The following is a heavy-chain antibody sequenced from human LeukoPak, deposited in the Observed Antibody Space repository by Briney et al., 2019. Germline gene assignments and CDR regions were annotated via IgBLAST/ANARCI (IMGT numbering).Heavy chain of an antibody. Sequence: ASVKVSCKASGYTFTDFYIHWVRHAPGQGLEWMGWVRPNNGATKYAEKFQGRVTMTRDTSTSTAHMELSSLRSDDTAEYNCARDLEASPGYEGADALDIWGQGTMVTVSS. D-gene: IGHD5-12*01. V-gene: IGHV1-2*02. CDR3: ARDLEASPGYEGADALDI. J-gene: IGHJ3*02. CDR1: GYTFTDFY. CDR2: VRPNNGAT.